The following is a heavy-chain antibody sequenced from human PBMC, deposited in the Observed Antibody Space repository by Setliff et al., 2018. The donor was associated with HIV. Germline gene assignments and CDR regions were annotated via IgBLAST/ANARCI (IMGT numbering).Heavy chain of an antibody. CDR3: ARGYPSSPYYYYMDV. V-gene: IGHV1-8*02. CDR1: GYTFTSYD. Sequence: GASVKVSCKASGYTFTSYDINWVRQATGQGLEWMGWMNPNSGNTGYAQKFQGRVTMTRNTSISTAYMELSSLRSEDTAVYYCARGYPSSPYYYYMDVWGKGTTVTVSS. D-gene: IGHD3-16*02. J-gene: IGHJ6*03. CDR2: MNPNSGNT.